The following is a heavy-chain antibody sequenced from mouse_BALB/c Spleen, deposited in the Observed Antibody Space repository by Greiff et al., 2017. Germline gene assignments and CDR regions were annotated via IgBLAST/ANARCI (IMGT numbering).Heavy chain of an antibody. CDR3: ARGDGSSYVPFAY. CDR1: GYTFTNYW. CDR2: IYPGGGYT. Sequence: QVQLQQSGAELVRPGTSVKISCEASGYTFTNYWLGWVKQRPGHGLEWIGDIYPGGGYTNYNEKFKGKATLTADTSSSTAYMQLSSLTSEDSAVYFCARGDGSSYVPFAYWGQGTLVTVSA. V-gene: IGHV1-63*02. D-gene: IGHD1-1*01. J-gene: IGHJ3*01.